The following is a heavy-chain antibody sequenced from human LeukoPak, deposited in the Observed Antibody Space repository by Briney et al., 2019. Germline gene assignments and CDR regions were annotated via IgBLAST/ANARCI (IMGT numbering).Heavy chain of an antibody. J-gene: IGHJ4*02. CDR3: ARHAHSSIAANIDY. Sequence: KASETLSLTCTVSGGSISSSSYYWGWIRQPPGTGLEWIGSIYYSGSTFYNPSLKSRVTISLDTSKNQFSLRLTSVTAADTAVYYCARHAHSSIAANIDYWGQGTQVTVSS. V-gene: IGHV4-39*01. D-gene: IGHD6-6*01. CDR1: GGSISSSSYY. CDR2: IYYSGST.